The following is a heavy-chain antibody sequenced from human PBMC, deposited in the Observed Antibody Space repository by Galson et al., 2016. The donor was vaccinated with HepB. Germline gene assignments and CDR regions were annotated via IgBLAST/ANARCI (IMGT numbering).Heavy chain of an antibody. V-gene: IGHV4-59*11. CDR1: GDPISPHF. Sequence: TLSLTCTVSGDPISPHFWSWIRQPPGKGLEWIGYISYRGNTNYSASLTGRVTISLDTSDKQFSLKLNSVTAADTAVYYCARGFGYHAIDFWGQGTTVTVSS. D-gene: IGHD5-18*01. CDR2: ISYRGNT. CDR3: ARGFGYHAIDF. J-gene: IGHJ3*01.